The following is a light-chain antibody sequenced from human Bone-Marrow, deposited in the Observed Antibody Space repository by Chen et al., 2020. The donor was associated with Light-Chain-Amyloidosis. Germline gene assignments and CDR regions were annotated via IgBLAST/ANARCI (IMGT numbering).Light chain of an antibody. CDR2: QDT. V-gene: IGLV3-1*01. Sequence: SYELTQPPSVTVSPGQTASITCSGDKLGDKNACWYQQKPGQSPVLVIYQDTKRPSGIPERFSGCNSGSTATLTISVTQAMEEADYCCQAWESGIAVVFGGGTKLTVL. CDR1: KLGDKN. CDR3: QAWESGIAVV. J-gene: IGLJ2*01.